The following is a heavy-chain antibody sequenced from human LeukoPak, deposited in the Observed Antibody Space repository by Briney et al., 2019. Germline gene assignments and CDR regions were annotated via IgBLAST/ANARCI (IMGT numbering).Heavy chain of an antibody. CDR3: AKSRWELLTYTWFDS. V-gene: IGHV3-30*18. D-gene: IGHD1-26*01. CDR2: ISYDGSDK. J-gene: IGHJ5*01. Sequence: GGSLRLSCAASGFTFSNYAMQWVRQPPGKGLEWVSIISYDGSDKYYADSVRGRFTISRDNSKNTLYLQMNSPRPEDTAVYYCAKSRWELLTYTWFDSWGQGTLVTVSS. CDR1: GFTFSNYA.